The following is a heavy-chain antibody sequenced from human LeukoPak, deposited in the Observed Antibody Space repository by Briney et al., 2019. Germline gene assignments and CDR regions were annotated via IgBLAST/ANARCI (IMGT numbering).Heavy chain of an antibody. D-gene: IGHD3-22*01. CDR1: GFTFSSYW. CDR3: ARDLYDSSGYYYFDY. J-gene: IGHJ4*02. Sequence: GGSLRLSCAASGFTFSSYWMSWVRQAPGKGLEWVANIKQDGSEKYYVDSVKGRFTISRDNAKNSLYPQMNSLRAEDTAVYYCARDLYDSSGYYYFDYWGQGTLVTVSS. V-gene: IGHV3-7*01. CDR2: IKQDGSEK.